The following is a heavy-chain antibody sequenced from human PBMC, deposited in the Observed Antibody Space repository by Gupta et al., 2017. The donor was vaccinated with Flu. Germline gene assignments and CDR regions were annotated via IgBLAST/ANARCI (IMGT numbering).Heavy chain of an antibody. CDR2: IWYDGSNK. D-gene: IGHD6-19*01. J-gene: IGHJ4*02. Sequence: QVQLVESGGGVVQPGRSLRLSCAASGFTFSSYGMHWVRQAPGKGLGWVAVIWYDGSNKYYADSVKGRFTISRDNSKNTLYLQMNSLRAEDTAVYYCARDSDMPAVAGMGYWGQGTLVTVSS. V-gene: IGHV3-33*01. CDR3: ARDSDMPAVAGMGY. CDR1: GFTFSSYG.